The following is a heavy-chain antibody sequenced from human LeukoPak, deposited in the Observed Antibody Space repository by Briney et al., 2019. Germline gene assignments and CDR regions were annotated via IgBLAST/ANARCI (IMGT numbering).Heavy chain of an antibody. CDR2: MFYSGST. CDR3: AVAGVRYYDSSGLHAFDF. J-gene: IGHJ3*01. CDR1: GGSISSRSHC. D-gene: IGHD3-22*01. V-gene: IGHV4-39*01. Sequence: ASETLSLTCTVSGGSISSRSHCWGWIRQPPGKGLEWIGTMFYSGSTYYNPSLKGRVAISVDTSENQFSLELNSVTAADTAVYYCAVAGVRYYDSSGLHAFDFWGRGTMVTVSS.